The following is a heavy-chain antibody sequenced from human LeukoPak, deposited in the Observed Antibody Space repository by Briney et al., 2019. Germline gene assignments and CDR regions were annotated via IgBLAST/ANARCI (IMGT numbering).Heavy chain of an antibody. CDR2: INPSDGST. CDR3: ARAQSNSWYYFDY. CDR1: GYTFTNYY. J-gene: IGHJ4*02. Sequence: ASVKGSCKASGYTFTNYYMHWVRQAPGQGLEWMGIINPSDGSTSYAQNFQGRVTMTRDTSTSTVYMELTSLRSEDTAVYYCARAQSNSWYYFDYWGQGTLVTVSS. D-gene: IGHD6-13*01. V-gene: IGHV1-46*01.